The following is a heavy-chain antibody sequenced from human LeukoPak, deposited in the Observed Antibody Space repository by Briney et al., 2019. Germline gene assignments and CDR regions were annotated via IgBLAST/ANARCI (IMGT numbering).Heavy chain of an antibody. J-gene: IGHJ4*02. Sequence: GASVKVSCKASGYTFTSNHIHWVRQAPGQGLEWMGIINPSGRSTNYAHKFQGRVTMTSDTSTSTVYMELSGLRSEDTALYYCAREQGQVPGPLVVAGTYYFDYWGRGTLVTVSS. V-gene: IGHV1-46*01. CDR3: AREQGQVPGPLVVAGTYYFDY. CDR2: INPSGRST. D-gene: IGHD2-15*01. CDR1: GYTFTSNH.